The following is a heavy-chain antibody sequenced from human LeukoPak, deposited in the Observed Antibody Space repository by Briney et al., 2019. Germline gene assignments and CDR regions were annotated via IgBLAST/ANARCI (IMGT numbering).Heavy chain of an antibody. J-gene: IGHJ4*02. D-gene: IGHD3-22*01. Sequence: SETLSLTCAVSDGSISSGGYPWSWIRQSPGKGLAWIGYISYSGSPNYNPSLKSRVTISVETSKNQFSLKLTSVTAADTAVYYCAKGSGYFLGTFDYWGQGTLVTVSS. CDR1: DGSISSGGYP. CDR2: ISYSGSP. CDR3: AKGSGYFLGTFDY. V-gene: IGHV4-61*08.